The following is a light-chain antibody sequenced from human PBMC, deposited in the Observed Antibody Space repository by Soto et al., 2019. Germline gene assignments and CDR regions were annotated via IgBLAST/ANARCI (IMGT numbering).Light chain of an antibody. CDR1: QGVGSN. CDR3: QQFNIWPHMLS. CDR2: DAS. J-gene: IGKJ4*01. Sequence: IVVTQSPATLSVSPGERATLSCRASQGVGSNLAWYQQRPGQAPRLLIDDASTRATGIPDRFSGSGSGTEFTLTISSLQSEDFAVYYCQQFNIWPHMLSFGGGTKLEMK. V-gene: IGKV3-15*01.